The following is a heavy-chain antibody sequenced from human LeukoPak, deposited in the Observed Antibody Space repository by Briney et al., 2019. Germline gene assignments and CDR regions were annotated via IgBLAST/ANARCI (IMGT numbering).Heavy chain of an antibody. V-gene: IGHV3-21*01. CDR3: ARVSSGGSYRRGDV. Sequence: PGGSLRLSCAASGFTFSSYSMNWVRQAPGKGLEWVSSISSSSSYIYYADSVKGRFTISRDNAKNSLYLQMNSLRAEDTAVYYCARVSSGGSYRRGDVWGKGTTVTVSS. CDR2: ISSSSSYI. CDR1: GFTFSSYS. J-gene: IGHJ6*04. D-gene: IGHD1-26*01.